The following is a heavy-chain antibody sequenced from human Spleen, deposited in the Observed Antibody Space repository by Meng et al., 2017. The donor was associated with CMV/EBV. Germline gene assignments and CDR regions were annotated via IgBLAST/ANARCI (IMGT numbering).Heavy chain of an antibody. CDR3: ARDDPGDPLDF. CDR1: GYIFRNYA. CDR2: IRGHNGDT. J-gene: IGHJ4*02. D-gene: IGHD3-16*01. V-gene: IGHV1-18*01. Sequence: QIQLVPSAPEVKKPGASVKVSCRASGYIFRNYAISWVRQASGQGLEWMGYIRGHNGDTSYAQKYQGRLTLSTDAARSTAYMEIRSLTYDDTAVYYCARDDPGDPLDFWGQGTLVTVSS.